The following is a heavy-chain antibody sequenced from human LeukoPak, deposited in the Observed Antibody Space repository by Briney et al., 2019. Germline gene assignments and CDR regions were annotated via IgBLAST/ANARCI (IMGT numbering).Heavy chain of an antibody. D-gene: IGHD3-10*01. J-gene: IGHJ6*03. CDR2: MNPNSGNT. V-gene: IGHV1-8*01. Sequence: ASVKVSCKASGYTFTSYDINWVRQATGQGLEWMGWMNPNSGNTGYAQKFQGRVTMTRNTSISTAYMELSSLRSEDTAVYYCARDPGILVRGSRRGYDGNYYHMDVWGKGTMVTITS. CDR1: GYTFTSYD. CDR3: ARDPGILVRGSRRGYDGNYYHMDV.